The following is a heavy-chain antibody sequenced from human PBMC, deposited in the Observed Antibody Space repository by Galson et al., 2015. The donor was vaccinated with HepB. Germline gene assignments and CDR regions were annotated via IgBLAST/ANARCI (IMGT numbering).Heavy chain of an antibody. V-gene: IGHV1-2*02. CDR2: ISPNSGGT. CDR3: ARDMVGLFGELYRDY. Sequence: SVKVSCKASGYTFTGYYMHWVRQAPGQGLEWMGWISPNSGGTNYAQKFQGRVTMTRDTSISTAYMELSRLRSDDTAVYYCARDMVGLFGELYRDYWGQGTLVTVSS. D-gene: IGHD3-10*02. CDR1: GYTFTGYY. J-gene: IGHJ4*02.